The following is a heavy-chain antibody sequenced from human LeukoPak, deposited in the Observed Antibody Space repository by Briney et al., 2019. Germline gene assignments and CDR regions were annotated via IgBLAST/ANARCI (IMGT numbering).Heavy chain of an antibody. J-gene: IGHJ4*02. CDR1: GFTFSSYS. CDR3: ARGRGLPVRPPNEGFLDY. CDR2: ISGSGVNT. D-gene: IGHD6-6*01. Sequence: GGSLRLSCAASGFTFSSYSMNWVRQAPGKGLGWVSGISGSGVNTYYANSVKGRFTISRDKFMNTLYLQMNSLRAEDTAVYYCARGRGLPVRPPNEGFLDYWGRGTLVTVSS. V-gene: IGHV3-23*01.